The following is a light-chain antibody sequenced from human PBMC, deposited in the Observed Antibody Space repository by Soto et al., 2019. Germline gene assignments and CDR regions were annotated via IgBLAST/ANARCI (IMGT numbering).Light chain of an antibody. J-gene: IGKJ3*01. Sequence: EIVMTQSPDTLSVSPGERATLSCRASQSVSSNLAWYQQKPGQVPRLLIYGASSRATGIPARFSGSGSGTEFTLTITSLQSEDFAVYYCQQYNNWPLTFGPGTKVDIK. CDR3: QQYNNWPLT. CDR2: GAS. V-gene: IGKV3-15*01. CDR1: QSVSSN.